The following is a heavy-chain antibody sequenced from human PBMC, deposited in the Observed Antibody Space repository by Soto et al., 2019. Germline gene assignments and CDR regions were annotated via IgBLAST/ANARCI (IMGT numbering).Heavy chain of an antibody. J-gene: IGHJ5*02. CDR1: GDSVSSHNFY. Sequence: QLQLQESGPRLVKPSETLSLTCTVSGDSVSSHNFYWSWIRQPPGKGLDWIGYISNSGSSNYNPSLESRVTISVHRSKNQFSLKLSSVTAADTAMYYCARGTNNYGSDWFDPWGRGTLVTVSS. CDR2: ISNSGSS. CDR3: ARGTNNYGSDWFDP. D-gene: IGHD3-10*01. V-gene: IGHV4-61*01.